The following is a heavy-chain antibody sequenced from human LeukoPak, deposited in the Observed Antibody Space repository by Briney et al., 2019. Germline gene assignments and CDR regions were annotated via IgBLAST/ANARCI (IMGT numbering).Heavy chain of an antibody. CDR2: ISPSGGST. J-gene: IGHJ4*02. Sequence: GGSLRLSCATSGFTFSNYAMTWVRQAPGKGLEWVLTISPSGGSTFSADSVRGRFTISRDNSKSTLFLQMNSLRAEDTAVYYCARADYTNYPPYYWGQGTLVTVSS. CDR1: GFTFSNYA. D-gene: IGHD4-11*01. CDR3: ARADYTNYPPYY. V-gene: IGHV3-23*01.